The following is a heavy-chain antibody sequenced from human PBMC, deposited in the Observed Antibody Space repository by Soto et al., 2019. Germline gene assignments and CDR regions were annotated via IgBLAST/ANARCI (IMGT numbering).Heavy chain of an antibody. D-gene: IGHD2-21*02. CDR3: VREDDGGDRDYYGLDV. V-gene: IGHV4-30-4*01. CDR2: IHYSGSV. CDR1: GGSISVEHYH. J-gene: IGHJ6*02. Sequence: QVQLQESDPGLVRPSQTLSLTCTVSGGSISVEHYHWTWIRQPPGKGLEWIGYIHYSGSVYYNPSPLRRSSMSVATSKNLFSLKLASVTAADTAVYFCVREDDGGDRDYYGLDVWGQGTTVTVSS.